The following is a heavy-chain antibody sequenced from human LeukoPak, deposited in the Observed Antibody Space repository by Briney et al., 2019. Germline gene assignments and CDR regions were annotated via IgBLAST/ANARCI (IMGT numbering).Heavy chain of an antibody. Sequence: GESLKVSSTGSGYSFSTYWIGWVREMPGKGLEWVGIIYPDDSDTRYSPSFQGQVTISADKSISTAYLQWSSLKASDTAMYYCARGGDDGDHRRPFNIWGQETVVTVSS. J-gene: IGHJ3*02. CDR3: ARGGDDGDHRRPFNI. D-gene: IGHD4-17*01. CDR1: GYSFSTYW. V-gene: IGHV5-51*01. CDR2: IYPDDSDT.